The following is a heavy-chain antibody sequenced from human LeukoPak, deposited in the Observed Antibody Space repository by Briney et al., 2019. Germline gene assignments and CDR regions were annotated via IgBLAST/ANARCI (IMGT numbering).Heavy chain of an antibody. D-gene: IGHD1-26*01. J-gene: IGHJ6*02. Sequence: ASVKVSCTVSGFTLTELSMHWVRQAPGKGLEWVGGFDPEDGEILYAQTFQGRVTMTKDTSTDTVYMELSSLKSEDTAVYYCSISSGSLLGYYYQMDVWGQGTTVTVSS. CDR1: GFTLTELS. CDR2: FDPEDGEI. CDR3: SISSGSLLGYYYQMDV. V-gene: IGHV1-24*01.